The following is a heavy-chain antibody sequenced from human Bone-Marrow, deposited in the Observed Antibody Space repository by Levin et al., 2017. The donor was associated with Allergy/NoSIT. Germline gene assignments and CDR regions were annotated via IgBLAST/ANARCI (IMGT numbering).Heavy chain of an antibody. CDR2: ISSDGSTN. Sequence: GGSLRLSCAASGFTFSTYAMHWVRQAPGKGLQWVALISSDGSTNYYPDSVKGRFTISRDDSKSTLFLQMNSLREEDTAVYYCARDLTYTSGWLDYWGQGTLVTVSS. D-gene: IGHD6-19*01. J-gene: IGHJ4*02. CDR1: GFTFSTYA. CDR3: ARDLTYTSGWLDY. V-gene: IGHV3-30-3*01.